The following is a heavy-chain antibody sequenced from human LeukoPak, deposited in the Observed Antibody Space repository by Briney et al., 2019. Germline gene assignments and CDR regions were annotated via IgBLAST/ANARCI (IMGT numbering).Heavy chain of an antibody. CDR1: GFTFGDYA. CDR3: TREKVGATVRRTYYYGMDV. J-gene: IGHJ6*02. CDR2: IRTKAYGRTT. V-gene: IGHV3-49*04. Sequence: PGGSLRLSCRASGFTFGDYAMNWVRQAPGKGLEWVGFIRTKAYGRTTEYAASVKGRFTISRDDSETIAYLQMNGLKTEDTAVYYCTREKVGATVRRTYYYGMDVWGQGTTVTVSS. D-gene: IGHD1-26*01.